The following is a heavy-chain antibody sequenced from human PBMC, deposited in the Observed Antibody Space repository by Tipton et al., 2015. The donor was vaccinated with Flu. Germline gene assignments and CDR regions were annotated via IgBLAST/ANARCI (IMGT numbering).Heavy chain of an antibody. D-gene: IGHD2-8*01. Sequence: QLVQSGGGLVQPGGSLRLSCAASGFTFSTFWMSWVRQAPGKGLEWVSLLYSGDTTTYAASVEGRFTISRDNSKNTIYLHMSSLRVEDTAVYYCVREGMVGVFDIWGQGTMVTVSS. CDR3: VREGMVGVFDI. CDR2: LYSGDTT. J-gene: IGHJ3*02. V-gene: IGHV3-66*01. CDR1: GFTFSTFW.